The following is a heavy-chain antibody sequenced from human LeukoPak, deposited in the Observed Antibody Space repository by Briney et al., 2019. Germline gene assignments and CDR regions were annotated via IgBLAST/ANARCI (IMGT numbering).Heavy chain of an antibody. D-gene: IGHD5-12*01. CDR1: GFTLSSYW. V-gene: IGHV3-74*01. CDR2: IDNYGSRT. CDR3: ARDLVVATGPDY. J-gene: IGHJ4*02. Sequence: GGSLRLSCAASGFTLSSYWMHWVRQVPGKGLVWVSRIDNYGSRTNCADSVKGRFTISRDNAKNTLYLQMNSLRAEDAAVYYCARDLVVATGPDYWGQGTLVTVSS.